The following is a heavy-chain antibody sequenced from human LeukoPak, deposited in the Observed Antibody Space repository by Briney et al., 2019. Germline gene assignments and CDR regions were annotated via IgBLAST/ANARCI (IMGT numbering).Heavy chain of an antibody. D-gene: IGHD6-13*01. CDR1: GFTFSSYS. Sequence: GGSLRLSCAASGFTFSSYSMTWVRQAPGKGLEWVSYISYSSSTIYYADSVKGRFTISRDNSKNTLYLQMGSLRAEDMAVYYCAREAYSSSWYYYYYYMDVWGKGTTVTISS. V-gene: IGHV3-48*01. CDR2: ISYSSSTI. J-gene: IGHJ6*03. CDR3: AREAYSSSWYYYYYYMDV.